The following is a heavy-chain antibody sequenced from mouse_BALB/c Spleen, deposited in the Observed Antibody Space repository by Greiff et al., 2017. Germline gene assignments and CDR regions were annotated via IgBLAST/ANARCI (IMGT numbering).Heavy chain of an antibody. D-gene: IGHD2-3*01. Sequence: QVQLQQSGAELVRPGVSVKISCKGSGYTFTDYAMHWVKQSHAKSLEWIGVISTYYGDASYNQKFKGKATMTVDKSSSTAYMELARLTSEDSAIYYCARTGDGYYAMDYWGQGTSVTVSS. V-gene: IGHV1S137*01. J-gene: IGHJ4*01. CDR3: ARTGDGYYAMDY. CDR2: ISTYYGDA. CDR1: GYTFTDYA.